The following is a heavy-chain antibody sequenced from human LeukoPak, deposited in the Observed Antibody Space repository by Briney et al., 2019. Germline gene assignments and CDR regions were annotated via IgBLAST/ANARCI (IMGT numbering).Heavy chain of an antibody. CDR3: ASGVLPVAGEDGMTNY. V-gene: IGHV3-48*03. Sequence: HPGGSLRLSCAASGFTFRSSEMNWARQAPGKGLEWVSHISSSGTTIYYADSVKGRFTLSRDNAKNTVWLQMNSLRVEDTAVYYCASGVLPVAGEDGMTNYWGQGTLVTVSS. CDR1: GFTFRSSE. D-gene: IGHD6-19*01. J-gene: IGHJ4*02. CDR2: ISSSGTTI.